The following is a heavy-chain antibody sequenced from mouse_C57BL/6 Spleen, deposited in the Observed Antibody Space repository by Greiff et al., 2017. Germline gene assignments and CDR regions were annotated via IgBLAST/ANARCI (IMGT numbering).Heavy chain of an antibody. Sequence: VKLMESGPELVKPGASVKISCKASGYAFSSSWMNWVKQRPGKGLEWIGRIYPGDGDTNYNGKFKGKATLTADKSSSTAYMQLSSLTSEDAAVYFCARNWDGYWYFDVWGTGTTVTVSS. V-gene: IGHV1-82*01. D-gene: IGHD4-1*01. CDR2: IYPGDGDT. J-gene: IGHJ1*03. CDR1: GYAFSSSW. CDR3: ARNWDGYWYFDV.